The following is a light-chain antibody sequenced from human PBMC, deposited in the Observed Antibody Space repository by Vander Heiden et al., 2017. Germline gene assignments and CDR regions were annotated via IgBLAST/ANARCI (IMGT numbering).Light chain of an antibody. CDR2: EVG. V-gene: IGLV2-8*01. Sequence: SAPPHPSSASGSPGQSVTISCTGTSSDVGGYNYVSWYQQHPGKAPKLRIYEVGKRPAGVRDRFAGSKACHTASLPVCGPQAEEAADYYCSSYAVSNGYVFGTGTKGTVL. CDR3: SSYAVSNGYV. J-gene: IGLJ1*01. CDR1: SSDVGGYNY.